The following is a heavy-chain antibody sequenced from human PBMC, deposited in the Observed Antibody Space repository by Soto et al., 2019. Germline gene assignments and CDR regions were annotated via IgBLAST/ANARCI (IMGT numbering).Heavy chain of an antibody. Sequence: LRLSCAASGFTFSSYGMHWVRQAPGKGLEWVAVIWYDGSNKYYADSVKGRFTISRDNSKNTLYLQMNSLRAEDTAVYYCSLGPVRFSTTQYNWFDPWGQGTLVTVSS. CDR1: GFTFSSYG. CDR2: IWYDGSNK. CDR3: SLGPVRFSTTQYNWFDP. V-gene: IGHV3-33*01. D-gene: IGHD3-16*01. J-gene: IGHJ5*02.